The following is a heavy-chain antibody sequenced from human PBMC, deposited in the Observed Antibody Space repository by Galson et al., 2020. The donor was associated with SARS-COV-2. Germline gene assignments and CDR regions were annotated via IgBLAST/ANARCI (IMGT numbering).Heavy chain of an antibody. V-gene: IGHV4-61*01. J-gene: IGHJ4*02. Sequence: SETLSLTCTVSGDSVTSTSYYWSWIRQPPGKGLEWLGFIYYSGITNYNPSLKSRVTMSVDTAKNKFTLKLTSVTVADTATYYCARVQRMGLGYYGPADNWGQGTLVTVSS. CDR2: IYYSGIT. CDR1: GDSVTSTSYY. D-gene: IGHD3-10*01. CDR3: ARVQRMGLGYYGPADN.